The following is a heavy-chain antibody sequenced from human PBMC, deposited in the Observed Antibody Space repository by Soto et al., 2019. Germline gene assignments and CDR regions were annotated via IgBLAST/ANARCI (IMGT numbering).Heavy chain of an antibody. Sequence: GGSLRLSCAASRFTFSSYAMHWVRQAPGKGLEWVAIISYDGSNKYYADSVKGRSTISRDDSKNTLYLQMNSLRTEDTAVYYCARESEALDYWGQGTLVTVS. J-gene: IGHJ4*02. CDR1: RFTFSSYA. CDR2: ISYDGSNK. V-gene: IGHV3-30-3*01. CDR3: ARESEALDY.